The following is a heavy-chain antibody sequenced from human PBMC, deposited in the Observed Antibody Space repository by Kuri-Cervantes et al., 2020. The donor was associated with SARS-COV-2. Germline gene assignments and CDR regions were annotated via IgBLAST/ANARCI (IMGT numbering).Heavy chain of an antibody. CDR3: ARDRNLVPADNWFDP. CDR1: GFTFSSYE. J-gene: IGHJ5*02. Sequence: GESLKISCAASGFTFSSYEMNWVHQAPGKGLKWVSYISSSGSTIYYADSVKGRFTISRDNAKNSLYLQMNSLRAEDTAVYYCARDRNLVPADNWFDPWGQGTLVTVSS. V-gene: IGHV3-48*03. CDR2: ISSSGSTI. D-gene: IGHD2-2*01.